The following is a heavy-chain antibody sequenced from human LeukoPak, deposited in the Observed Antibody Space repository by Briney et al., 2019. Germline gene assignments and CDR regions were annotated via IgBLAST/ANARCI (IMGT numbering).Heavy chain of an antibody. CDR1: GFTVSSNY. Sequence: GGSLRLSCAASGFTVSSNYMSWVRQAPGKGLEWVSVIYSGGSTYYADSVKGRFTISRDNSKNTLYLQMNSLRAEDTAVYYCARVSGYDYYFDYWGQGTPVTVSS. D-gene: IGHD5-12*01. CDR3: ARVSGYDYYFDY. V-gene: IGHV3-53*01. J-gene: IGHJ4*02. CDR2: IYSGGST.